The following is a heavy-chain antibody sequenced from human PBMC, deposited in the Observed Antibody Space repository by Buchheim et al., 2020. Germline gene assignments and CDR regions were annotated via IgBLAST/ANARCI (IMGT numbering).Heavy chain of an antibody. Sequence: QVQLVQSGAEVKKPGSSVQVSCKASGGTFSRHAINWVRQAPGQGPEWMGGIIPMFGRTSYSQKFQGRVTITADKSTSTAYMELSSLTSEDTAVYYCARVYEYHDLLTGSMEAGYYYGLDVWGQGTT. D-gene: IGHD3-9*01. CDR1: GGTFSRHA. J-gene: IGHJ6*02. CDR2: IIPMFGRT. CDR3: ARVYEYHDLLTGSMEAGYYYGLDV. V-gene: IGHV1-69*06.